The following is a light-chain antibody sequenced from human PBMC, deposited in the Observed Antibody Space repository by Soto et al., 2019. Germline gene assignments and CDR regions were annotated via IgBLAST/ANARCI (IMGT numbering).Light chain of an antibody. CDR1: SSNIGAGYD. V-gene: IGLV1-40*01. J-gene: IGLJ2*01. CDR3: HSYASSLSRV. Sequence: QSVLTQPPSVSGAPGQRVTISCTGSSSNIGAGYDVHWYQQLPGTAPKLLIYGNFNRPSGVPDRFSGSKSGTSASLAITGLQAEDEADYYCHSYASSLSRVFGGGTKLTVL. CDR2: GNF.